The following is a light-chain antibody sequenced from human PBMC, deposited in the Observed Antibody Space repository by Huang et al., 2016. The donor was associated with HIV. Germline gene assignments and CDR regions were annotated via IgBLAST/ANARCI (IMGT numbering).Light chain of an antibody. J-gene: IGKJ2*03. CDR3: QQYHNWPYS. Sequence: EIVLTQSPATLSVSPGEGATLSCRANQSIATNLAWYHQRPGQAPRILIYDASTRGSGLPGMFSGSGSGTEVTLTVSGLHSEDFAIYYCQQYHNWPYSFGQGTKLEIK. CDR1: QSIATN. V-gene: IGKV3-15*01. CDR2: DAS.